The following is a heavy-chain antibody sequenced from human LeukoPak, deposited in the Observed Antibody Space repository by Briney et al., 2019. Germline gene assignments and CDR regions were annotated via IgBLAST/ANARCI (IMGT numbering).Heavy chain of an antibody. V-gene: IGHV6-1*01. CDR1: GDIVSSDSDA. CDR3: ARDPVGGSTIFDY. D-gene: IGHD1-26*01. J-gene: IGHJ4*02. Sequence: SQTLSLTCAISGDIVSSDSDAWNWVRQSPSRGLEWLGRTYYRSKWYYDYAVAVKSRISINPDTSKNQFSLQLSSVTPEDTAVYYCARDPVGGSTIFDYWGQGTLVTVSS. CDR2: TYYRSKWYY.